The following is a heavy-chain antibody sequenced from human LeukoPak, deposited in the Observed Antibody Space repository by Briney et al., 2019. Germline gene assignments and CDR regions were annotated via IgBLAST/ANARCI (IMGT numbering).Heavy chain of an antibody. CDR3: ARDKSFWSGYYGPPYYYYYYMDV. V-gene: IGHV3-48*01. CDR2: ISISSATI. Sequence: GGSLRLSCAASGFPFSSFSMNWVRQAPGKGLEWVAYISISSATIYYADSVKGRFTISRDNAKNSLYLQMNSLRAEDTAVYYCARDKSFWSGYYGPPYYYYYYMDVWGKGTTVTVSS. CDR1: GFPFSSFS. J-gene: IGHJ6*03. D-gene: IGHD3-3*01.